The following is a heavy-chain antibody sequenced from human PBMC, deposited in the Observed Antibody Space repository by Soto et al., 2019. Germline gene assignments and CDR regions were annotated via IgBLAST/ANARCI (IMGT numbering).Heavy chain of an antibody. D-gene: IGHD2-21*01. CDR1: GFTFSRHA. CDR2: IYTDGNTK. V-gene: IGHV3-30-3*01. CDR3: ARDDDGWSDCDLAY. Sequence: QVPMVESGGGVVQPGGSLRLSCTVSGFTFSRHAMHWFRQAPGKGVEWVTLIYTDGNTKYYADSVKGRFTTSKDNSTNAVYLRMNSLRVEDTAVYYCARDDDGWSDCDLAYWGQGALVTVSS. J-gene: IGHJ4*02.